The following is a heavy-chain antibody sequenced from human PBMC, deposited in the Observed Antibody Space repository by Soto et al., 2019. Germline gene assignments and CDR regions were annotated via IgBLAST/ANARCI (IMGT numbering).Heavy chain of an antibody. CDR3: AREGPAPYYYYGMDV. CDR2: ISAYNGNT. V-gene: IGHV1-18*01. CDR1: GYSFTTYG. J-gene: IGHJ6*02. Sequence: QVQLVQSGGEVKKPGASVKVSCKTAGYSFTTYGISWVRQAPGQGLEWMGWISAYNGNTNYAQKLPGSVNMTTDTSTNTAYMALRSLRSDDTAVYYCAREGPAPYYYYGMDVWGQGSTVTVSS.